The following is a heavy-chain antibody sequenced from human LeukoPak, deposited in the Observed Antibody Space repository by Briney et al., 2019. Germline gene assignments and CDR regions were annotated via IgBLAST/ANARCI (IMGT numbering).Heavy chain of an antibody. D-gene: IGHD5-12*01. CDR3: ANRLDIVATSDY. CDR2: IYSGGST. V-gene: IGHV3-53*01. Sequence: GGSLRLSCAASGFTVSSNYMSWVRQAPGKGLEWVSVIYSGGSTYYADSVKGRFTISRDNSKNTLYLQMNSLRAEDTAVYYCANRLDIVATSDYWGQGTLVTVSS. CDR1: GFTVSSNY. J-gene: IGHJ4*02.